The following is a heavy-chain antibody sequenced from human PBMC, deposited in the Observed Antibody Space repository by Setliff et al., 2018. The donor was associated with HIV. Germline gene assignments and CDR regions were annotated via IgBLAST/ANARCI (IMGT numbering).Heavy chain of an antibody. CDR2: MNPNSGVS. J-gene: IGHJ6*04. D-gene: IGHD3-10*01. Sequence: ASVKVSCKATGHTFTNVDIQWLRRATGQGLEWMGWMNPNSGVSGYAQKFQGRVTMTRDTSISTAYMELSSLTSEDTGVYYCASGKGVGGVIITGGLDVWGKGTTVTVSS. V-gene: IGHV1-8*01. CDR3: ASGKGVGGVIITGGLDV. CDR1: GHTFTNVD.